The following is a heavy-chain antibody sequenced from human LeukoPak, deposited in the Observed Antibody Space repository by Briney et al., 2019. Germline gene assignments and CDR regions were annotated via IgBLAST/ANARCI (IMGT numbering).Heavy chain of an antibody. J-gene: IGHJ4*02. D-gene: IGHD5-24*01. V-gene: IGHV1-24*01. CDR3: ARGANGWLQSKNHIIFDY. Sequence: GASVKVSCKVSRYTLTELSMHWVRQAPGKGLEWMGGFDPEDGETIYAQKFQGRVTMTEDTSTDTAYMELSSLRSEDTAVYYCARGANGWLQSKNHIIFDYWGQGTLVTVSS. CDR1: RYTLTELS. CDR2: FDPEDGET.